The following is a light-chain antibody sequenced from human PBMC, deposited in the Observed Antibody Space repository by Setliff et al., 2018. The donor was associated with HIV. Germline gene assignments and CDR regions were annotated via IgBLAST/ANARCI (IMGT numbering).Light chain of an antibody. V-gene: IGLV1-44*01. CDR2: ANG. J-gene: IGLJ3*02. CDR3: AAWDDTLNGPV. CDR1: NSNIGSNS. Sequence: QSVLTQPRSASGTPGQRVTISCFGSNSNIGSNSVNWYQQLPGTAPKLLIYANGQRPSGVPDRFSDSKSGTSASLAISGLQSEDEADYYCAAWDDTLNGPVFGGGTSGPS.